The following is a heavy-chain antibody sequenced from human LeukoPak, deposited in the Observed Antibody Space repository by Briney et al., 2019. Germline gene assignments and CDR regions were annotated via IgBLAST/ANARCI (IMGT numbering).Heavy chain of an antibody. J-gene: IGHJ4*02. Sequence: SETLSLTCTVSGGSISSYYWSWIRQSPEKGLEWIGSIYHTGSTYNNPSLKSRVTMSVDTSKNQFSLRLSSATAADTAVYYCVSRATFVLHFDYWGQGTVVTVSS. V-gene: IGHV4-59*08. CDR2: IYHTGST. CDR3: VSRATFVLHFDY. CDR1: GGSISSYY. D-gene: IGHD2/OR15-2a*01.